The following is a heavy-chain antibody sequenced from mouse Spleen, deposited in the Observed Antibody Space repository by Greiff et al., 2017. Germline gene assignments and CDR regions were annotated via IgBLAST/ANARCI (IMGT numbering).Heavy chain of an antibody. V-gene: IGHV5-9-3*01. CDR2: ISSGGSYT. Sequence: EVQLVESGGGLVKPGGSLKLSCAASGFTFSSYAMSWVRQTPEKRLEWVATISSGGSYTYYPDSVKGRFTISRDNAKNTLYLQMSSLRSEDTAMYYCARHGAGFDYWGQGTTLTVSS. CDR3: ARHGAGFDY. D-gene: IGHD3-3*01. J-gene: IGHJ2*01. CDR1: GFTFSSYA.